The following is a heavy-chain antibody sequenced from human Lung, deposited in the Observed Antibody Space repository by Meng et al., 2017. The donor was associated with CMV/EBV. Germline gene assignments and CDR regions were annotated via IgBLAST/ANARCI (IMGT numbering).Heavy chain of an antibody. Sequence: GGSXRLXCAASGFTFSNYAMHXVRQAPGKGLEWVAIISYDGKTYDRSNKYYADSVKGRFTISRDNSKNTLYLQMSNLRTDDTAVYYCARDRILDFWSGYPGGYYGIDVWXQGTTVTVSS. J-gene: IGHJ6*02. D-gene: IGHD3-3*01. CDR2: ISYDGKTYDRSNK. CDR1: GFTFSNYA. V-gene: IGHV3-30-3*01. CDR3: ARDRILDFWSGYPGGYYGIDV.